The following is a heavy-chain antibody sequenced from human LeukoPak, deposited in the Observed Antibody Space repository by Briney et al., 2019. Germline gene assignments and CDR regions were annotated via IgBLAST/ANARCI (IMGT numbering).Heavy chain of an antibody. V-gene: IGHV1-46*01. Sequence: GASVKVSCKAPGYTFTRYYMHWVRQAPGQGLEWMGIIHPSSGSTSYAQKFEGRVTLTRDTSTSTVYMELISLRSEDTAVYYCARIYYDSSGYRGLRNFYYYGMDVWGQGTTVTVSS. CDR3: ARIYYDSSGYRGLRNFYYYGMDV. CDR1: GYTFTRYY. CDR2: IHPSSGST. J-gene: IGHJ6*02. D-gene: IGHD3-22*01.